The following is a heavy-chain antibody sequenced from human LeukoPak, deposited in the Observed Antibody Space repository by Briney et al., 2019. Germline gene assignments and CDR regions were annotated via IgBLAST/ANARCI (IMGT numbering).Heavy chain of an antibody. CDR2: IYTSGST. V-gene: IGHV4-4*09. CDR3: ARQLERRCVSCAFDI. Sequence: SETLSLTCTVSGGSISSYYWSWIRQPPGRGLEWIGYIYTSGSTNYNPSLKSRVAISVDTSKNQFSLKLSSVTAADTAVYYCARQLERRCVSCAFDIWGQGTMVTVSS. J-gene: IGHJ3*02. CDR1: GGSISSYY. D-gene: IGHD1-1*01.